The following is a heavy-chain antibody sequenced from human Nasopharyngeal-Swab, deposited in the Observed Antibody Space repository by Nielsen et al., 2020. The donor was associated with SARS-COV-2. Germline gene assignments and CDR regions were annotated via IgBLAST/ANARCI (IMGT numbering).Heavy chain of an antibody. CDR1: GYSFTSYW. D-gene: IGHD2-2*01. V-gene: IGHV5-10-1*01. CDR3: ARGAGACSSTSCNNWFDP. Sequence: GGSLRLSCKGSGYSFTSYWISWVRQMPGKGLEWMGRIDPSDSYTNYSPSFQGHVTISAEKSISTAYLQWSSLKASDTAMYYCARGAGACSSTSCNNWFDPWGQGTLVTVSS. J-gene: IGHJ5*02. CDR2: IDPSDSYT.